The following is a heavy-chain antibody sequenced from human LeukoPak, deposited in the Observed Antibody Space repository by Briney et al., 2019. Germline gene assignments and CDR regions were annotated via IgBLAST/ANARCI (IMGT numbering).Heavy chain of an antibody. CDR1: GGSISSGGYS. Sequence: SQTLSLTCAVSGGSISSGGYSWSWIRQPPGKGLXXXGYIYHSGSTYYNPSXKSRVTISVDRSKNQFSLKLSSVTAADTAVYYCARETYYDSSGYYDYWGQGTLVTVSS. J-gene: IGHJ4*02. CDR2: IYHSGST. CDR3: ARETYYDSSGYYDY. V-gene: IGHV4-30-2*01. D-gene: IGHD3-22*01.